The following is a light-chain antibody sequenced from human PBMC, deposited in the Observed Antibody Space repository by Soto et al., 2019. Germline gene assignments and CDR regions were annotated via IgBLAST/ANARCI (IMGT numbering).Light chain of an antibody. J-gene: IGLJ1*01. V-gene: IGLV2-8*01. CDR3: SSYAGSSDIV. CDR2: GVT. Sequence: QSALTQPPSASGSPGQSVTTSCTGTSSDVGAYNFVSWYQQHPGRAPKLIISGVTNRPSGVPDRFSGSKSGNTASLTVSGLQADDEADYYCSSYAGSSDIVFGTGTKVTVL. CDR1: SSDVGAYNF.